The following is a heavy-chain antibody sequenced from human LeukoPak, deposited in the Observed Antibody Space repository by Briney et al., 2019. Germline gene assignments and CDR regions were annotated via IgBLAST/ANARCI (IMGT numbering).Heavy chain of an antibody. J-gene: IGHJ4*02. D-gene: IGHD5-12*01. CDR1: GFTFDDYA. CDR2: IYSGGSS. Sequence: GGSLRLSCAASGFTFDDYAMHWVRQAPGKGLEWVSVIYSGGSSYYADSVKGRFTISRDNSKNTVYLQMNSLRVEDTAVYYCARGMGGYGGYDYWGQGTLVTVSS. V-gene: IGHV3-66*01. CDR3: ARGMGGYGGYDY.